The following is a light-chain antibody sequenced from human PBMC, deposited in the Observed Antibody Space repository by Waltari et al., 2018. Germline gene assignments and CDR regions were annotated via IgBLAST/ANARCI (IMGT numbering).Light chain of an antibody. CDR1: QNAYTN. V-gene: IGKV3-15*01. Sequence: EIVMTQSPATLSVSPGERATLSCTASQNAYTNLAWYPQKPGQAPRLLIYGASNRATYIPARFSGSGSGTEFTLTISSLESEDFAIFYCQQYMNWPRTFGQGTKVEIK. J-gene: IGKJ1*01. CDR2: GAS. CDR3: QQYMNWPRT.